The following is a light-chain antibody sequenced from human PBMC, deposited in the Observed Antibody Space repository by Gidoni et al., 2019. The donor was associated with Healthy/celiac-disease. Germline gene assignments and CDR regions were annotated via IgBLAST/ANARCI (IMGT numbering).Light chain of an antibody. Sequence: QSALTQPASVSGTPGQSITISCTGTSSDVGSCNLVSWYPQHPGKAPKLMIYEGSKRPSGVSNRFSGSKSGNTASLTISGLQAEDEADYYCCSYAGSSTWVVGGGTKLTVL. CDR3: CSYAGSSTWV. CDR2: EGS. CDR1: SSDVGSCNL. J-gene: IGLJ3*02. V-gene: IGLV2-23*01.